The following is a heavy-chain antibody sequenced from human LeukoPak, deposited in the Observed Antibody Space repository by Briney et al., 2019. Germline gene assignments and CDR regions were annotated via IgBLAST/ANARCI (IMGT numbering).Heavy chain of an antibody. V-gene: IGHV1-18*04. D-gene: IGHD3-22*01. CDR1: GYTFTSYT. CDR2: ISAYNGNT. Sequence: ASVKVSCKASGYTFTSYTINWVRQAPGQGLEWMGWISAYNGNTNYAQKLQGRVTMTTDTSTSTAYMELRSLRSDDTAVYYCARSYYDSSGHSYGMDVWGQGTTVTVSS. J-gene: IGHJ6*02. CDR3: ARSYYDSSGHSYGMDV.